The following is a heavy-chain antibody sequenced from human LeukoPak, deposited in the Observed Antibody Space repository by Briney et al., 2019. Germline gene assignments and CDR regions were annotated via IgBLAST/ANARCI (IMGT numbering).Heavy chain of an antibody. J-gene: IGHJ4*02. Sequence: SETLSLTCAVYGGSFSGYYWSWIRQPPGKGLEWIGEINHSGSTNYNPSLKSRVTISVDTSKNQFSLKLSSVTAADTAVYYCARVRRWLPPLGHYFDYWGQGTLVTVSS. CDR2: INHSGST. V-gene: IGHV4-34*01. CDR3: ARVRRWLPPLGHYFDY. CDR1: GGSFSGYY. D-gene: IGHD5-24*01.